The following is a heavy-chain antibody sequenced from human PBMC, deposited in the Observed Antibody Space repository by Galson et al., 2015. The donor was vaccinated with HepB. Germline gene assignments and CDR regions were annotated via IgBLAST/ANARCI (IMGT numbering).Heavy chain of an antibody. V-gene: IGHV7-4-1*02. CDR1: GCTFTSYV. CDR2: INTNTGTP. Sequence: SVKVSCKASGCTFTSYVINWVRQAPGQGLEWMGGINTNTGTPTYAQGFTGRFVFSLDTSVSTAYLQISSLKTEDTAVYYCARVTSIYDFSSRAYSYYYYGMDVWGQGTTVAVSS. J-gene: IGHJ6*02. CDR3: ARVTSIYDFSSRAYSYYYYGMDV. D-gene: IGHD6-19*01.